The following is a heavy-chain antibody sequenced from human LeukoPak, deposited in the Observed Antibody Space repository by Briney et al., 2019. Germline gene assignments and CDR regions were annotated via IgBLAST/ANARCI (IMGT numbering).Heavy chain of an antibody. CDR2: MNPNSGNT. D-gene: IGHD5-18*01. J-gene: IGHJ5*02. CDR1: GYTFTSYD. CDR3: ARGRHPKRETQLSQGWFDP. V-gene: IGHV1-8*01. Sequence: GASVKVSCKASGYTFTSYDINWVRQATGQGLEWMGWMNPNSGNTGYAQKFQGRVTMTRNTSISTAYMELSSLRSEDTAVYYCARGRHPKRETQLSQGWFDPWGQGTLATVSS.